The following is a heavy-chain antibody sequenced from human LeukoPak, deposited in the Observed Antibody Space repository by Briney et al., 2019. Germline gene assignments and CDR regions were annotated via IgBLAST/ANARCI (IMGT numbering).Heavy chain of an antibody. V-gene: IGHV3-23*01. J-gene: IGHJ4*02. CDR3: AIVGATFDY. CDR1: GFTFSSYA. D-gene: IGHD1-26*01. Sequence: GGSLRLSCAASGFTFSSYAMIWVRQAPGKGLEWVSRISGSGGGTYYADSVKGRFTITRDNSKNTLYLQMNSLRAEDTAVYYCAIVGATFDYWGQGTLVTVSS. CDR2: ISGSGGGT.